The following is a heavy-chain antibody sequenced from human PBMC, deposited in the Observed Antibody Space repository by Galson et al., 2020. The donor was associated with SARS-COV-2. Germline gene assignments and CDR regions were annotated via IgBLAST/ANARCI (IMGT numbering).Heavy chain of an antibody. V-gene: IGHV3-7*02. CDR1: GFTFSTYW. CDR2: IKLDGSEK. Sequence: GGSLRLSCVASGFTFSTYWMSWIRQAPGKGLEWVGNIKLDGSEKYYVDSVKGRFTISRDNAKNSLYLQMDSQRVEDTAVYYCARVHLGERFWGQGTLVTVSS. D-gene: IGHD3-16*01. J-gene: IGHJ4*02. CDR3: ARVHLGERF.